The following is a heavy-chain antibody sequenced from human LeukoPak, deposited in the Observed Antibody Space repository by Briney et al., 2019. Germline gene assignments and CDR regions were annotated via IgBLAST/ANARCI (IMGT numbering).Heavy chain of an antibody. CDR3: ARGFGVGDY. CDR2: IFYSGRT. D-gene: IGHD3-3*01. Sequence: SETLSLTCTVSGGSISSYYWYWIRQPPGKGLESVGYIFYSGRTNYNPSLKSRVTMSVDTSKNQFSLKLSSVTAADTAVYYCARGFGVGDYWGQGTLVTVSS. J-gene: IGHJ4*02. CDR1: GGSISSYY. V-gene: IGHV4-59*12.